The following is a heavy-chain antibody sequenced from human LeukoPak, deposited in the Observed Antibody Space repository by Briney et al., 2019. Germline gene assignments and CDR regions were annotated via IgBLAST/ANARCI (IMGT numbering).Heavy chain of an antibody. Sequence: ASMKVSCKASGYTFTSYDINWVRQATGQGLEWMGWINPNSGNTDYAQKFQGRVTITRDTSISTAYMELSSLRSEDTAVYYCARGVGHRGQEHSYVYYFDYWGQGPLVTVSS. D-gene: IGHD5-18*01. CDR1: GYTFTSYD. J-gene: IGHJ4*02. CDR3: ARGVGHRGQEHSYVYYFDY. CDR2: INPNSGNT. V-gene: IGHV1-8*01.